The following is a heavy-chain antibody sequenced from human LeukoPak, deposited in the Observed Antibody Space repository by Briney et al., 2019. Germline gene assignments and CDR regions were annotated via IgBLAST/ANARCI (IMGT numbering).Heavy chain of an antibody. CDR3: ARELITGTTSGNY. CDR2: INPNSGGT. Sequence: ASVTVSFTASVYTFTVYYMHWVRQAPGQGVGGMGWINPNSGGTNYAQKFQGRVTMTRDTSISTAYMELSRLRSDDTAVYYCARELITGTTSGNYWGQGTLVTVSS. D-gene: IGHD1-20*01. V-gene: IGHV1-2*02. CDR1: VYTFTVYY. J-gene: IGHJ4*02.